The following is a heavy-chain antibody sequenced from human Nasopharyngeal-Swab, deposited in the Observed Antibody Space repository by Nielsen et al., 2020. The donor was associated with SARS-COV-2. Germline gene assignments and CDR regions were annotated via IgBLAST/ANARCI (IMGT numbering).Heavy chain of an antibody. CDR1: GFTFSNYW. CDR2: IKQDGSEK. CDR3: ARGVETIHH. J-gene: IGHJ1*01. D-gene: IGHD5-24*01. V-gene: IGHV3-7*01. Sequence: GGSLRLSCAASGFTFSNYWMHWVRQAPGKGLEWVANIKQDGSEKYYVDSVKGRFTISRDNAKNSLYLQMNSLRAEDTAVYYCARGVETIHHWGQGSLVTVSS.